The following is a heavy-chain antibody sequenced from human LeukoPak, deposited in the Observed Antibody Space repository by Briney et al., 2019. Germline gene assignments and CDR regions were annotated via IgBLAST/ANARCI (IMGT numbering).Heavy chain of an antibody. D-gene: IGHD3-10*01. CDR1: GFPFSNAW. V-gene: IGHV3-15*01. J-gene: IGHJ5*02. CDR3: TTDQVVVRGVWNCFDP. Sequence: PGGSLSLSCAASGFPFSNAWMSWVRPAPGKGLEWVGGIKNKSDGQTTDYAAHVKCRFTISRDDSKNTLYLQMNSVKTEDTAVYYCTTDQVVVRGVWNCFDPWGQGTLVTVSS. CDR2: IKNKSDGQTT.